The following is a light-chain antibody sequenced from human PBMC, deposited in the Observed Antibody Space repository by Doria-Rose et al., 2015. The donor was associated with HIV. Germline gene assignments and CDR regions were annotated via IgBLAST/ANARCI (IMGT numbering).Light chain of an antibody. V-gene: IGLV3-1*01. J-gene: IGLJ2*01. CDR3: QAWDTSNVV. Sequence: SYELIQPPSVSVSPGQTASVTCSGDKLGTKYVSWYQQKPGQSPVLVISQDDKRTSGIPERFSGSNSGNTATLTISGTQAVDEADYYCQAWDTSNVVFGGGTKLTVL. CDR1: KLGTKY. CDR2: QDD.